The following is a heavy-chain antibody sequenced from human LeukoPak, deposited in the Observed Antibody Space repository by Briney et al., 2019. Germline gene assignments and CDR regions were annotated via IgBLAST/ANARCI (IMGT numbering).Heavy chain of an antibody. Sequence: GRSLRLSCAASGFTFSSYAMHWVRQAPGKGLKWVAVIADDGSNKYYADSVKGRFTISRDNSKNTLYLQMNSLRAEDTAVYYCAREGPGGSWLYYYYGMDVWGQGTTVTVSS. V-gene: IGHV3-30*04. CDR2: IADDGSNK. D-gene: IGHD2-15*01. CDR1: GFTFSSYA. J-gene: IGHJ6*02. CDR3: AREGPGGSWLYYYYGMDV.